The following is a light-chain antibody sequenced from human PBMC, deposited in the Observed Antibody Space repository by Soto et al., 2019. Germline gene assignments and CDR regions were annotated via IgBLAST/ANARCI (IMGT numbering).Light chain of an antibody. CDR1: QGIGGT. Sequence: MVMTQAPATLSVSPGQSPNHSGRASQGIGGTLAWYQHNPGQAPRLLIYGASSRATGVPARFGGSGSGPDFTLSISRREPEDFAVYYCQQYGSLGTFGQGTKVDI. V-gene: IGKV3-20*01. J-gene: IGKJ1*01. CDR2: GAS. CDR3: QQYGSLGT.